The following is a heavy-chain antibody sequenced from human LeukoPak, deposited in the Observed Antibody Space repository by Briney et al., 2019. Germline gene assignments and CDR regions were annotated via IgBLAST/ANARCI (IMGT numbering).Heavy chain of an antibody. J-gene: IGHJ4*02. CDR1: GFSFSSHS. CDR2: ISSSGSYL. V-gene: IGHV3-21*06. CDR3: ARSGYSAYFNS. D-gene: IGHD5-18*01. Sequence: GGSLRLSCAASGFSFSSHSMNWVRQAPGKGLEWVASISSSGSYLHYADSVRGRFSISRDNAKNSLFLEINSLRAEDTAAYYCARSGYSAYFNSWGQGTLLTVSS.